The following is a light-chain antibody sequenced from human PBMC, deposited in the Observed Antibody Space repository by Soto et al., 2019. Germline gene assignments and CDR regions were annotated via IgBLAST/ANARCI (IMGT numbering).Light chain of an antibody. CDR1: QTIISW. Sequence: DIQMTQSPSTLSGSVGDRVTITCRASQTIISWLAWYQQKPGKAPKLLIYKASTLKSGVPSRFSGSGSGTEFTLTISSPQPDDFATYYCQHYNSYSEAFGQGTKVDIK. V-gene: IGKV1-5*03. J-gene: IGKJ1*01. CDR3: QHYNSYSEA. CDR2: KAS.